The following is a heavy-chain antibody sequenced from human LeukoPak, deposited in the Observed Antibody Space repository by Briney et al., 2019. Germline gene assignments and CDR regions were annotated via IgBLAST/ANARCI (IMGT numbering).Heavy chain of an antibody. V-gene: IGHV3-30*01. CDR1: GFTFSSYA. D-gene: IGHD3-3*02. J-gene: IGHJ4*02. CDR3: ARVSIFGVVIPPDF. CDR2: ISSDGSTK. Sequence: GGSLRLSCAASGFTFSSYAMHWVRQAPGKGLEWVAVISSDGSTKYYADSVKGRFTISRDNSKNTLYLQMNSLRAEDTAVYYCARVSIFGVVIPPDFLGQGTLVTVSS.